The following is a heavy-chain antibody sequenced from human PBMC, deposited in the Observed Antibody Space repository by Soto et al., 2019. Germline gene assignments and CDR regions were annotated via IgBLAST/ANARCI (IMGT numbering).Heavy chain of an antibody. V-gene: IGHV4-31*03. CDR3: ARDLTSFGPRAYYYYYGMDF. D-gene: IGHD2-2*01. CDR1: GGSISSGGYY. J-gene: IGHJ6*02. Sequence: PSETLSLTCTVSGGSISSGGYYWSWIRQHPGKGLEWIGYIYYSGSTYYNPSLKSRVTISVDTSKNQFSLKLSSVTAADTAVYYCARDLTSFGPRAYYYYYGMDFWGQGTTVTVSS. CDR2: IYYSGST.